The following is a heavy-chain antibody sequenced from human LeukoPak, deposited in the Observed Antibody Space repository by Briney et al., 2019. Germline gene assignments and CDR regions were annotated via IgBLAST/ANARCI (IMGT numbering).Heavy chain of an antibody. Sequence: SVKVSCKASGGTFSSYATSWVRQAPGQGLEWMGRIIPIFGTANYARKFQGRVTITTDESTSTAYMELSSLRSEDTAVYYCARGAMVADFDYWGQGTLVTVSS. D-gene: IGHD4/OR15-4a*01. CDR2: IIPIFGTA. J-gene: IGHJ4*02. CDR3: ARGAMVADFDY. V-gene: IGHV1-69*05. CDR1: GGTFSSYA.